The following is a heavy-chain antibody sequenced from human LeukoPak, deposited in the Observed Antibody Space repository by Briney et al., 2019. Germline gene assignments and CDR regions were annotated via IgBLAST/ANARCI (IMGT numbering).Heavy chain of an antibody. CDR3: ARERILVNYYYYGMDV. J-gene: IGHJ6*02. D-gene: IGHD3-9*01. Sequence: PSETLSLTCAVSGGSFSGYYWIWIRRPPGKGLEWIGEINHSGSTNYNPSLKSRVTISVDTSKNQFSLKLSSVTAADTAVYYCARERILVNYYYYGMDVWGQGTTVTVSS. V-gene: IGHV4-34*01. CDR2: INHSGST. CDR1: GGSFSGYY.